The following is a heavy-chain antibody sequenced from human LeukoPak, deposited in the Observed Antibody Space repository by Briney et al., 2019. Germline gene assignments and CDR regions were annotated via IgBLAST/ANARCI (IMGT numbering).Heavy chain of an antibody. V-gene: IGHV4-59*12. J-gene: IGHJ6*03. D-gene: IGHD6-13*01. Sequence: SETLSLTCTVSGGSISSYYWSWIRQPPGKGLEWIGYIYYSGSTNYNPSLKSRVTISVDTSKNQFSLKLSSVTAADTAVYYCAREYPYSSPGNYYYYYMDVWGKGTTVTVSS. CDR3: AREYPYSSPGNYYYYYMDV. CDR1: GGSISSYY. CDR2: IYYSGST.